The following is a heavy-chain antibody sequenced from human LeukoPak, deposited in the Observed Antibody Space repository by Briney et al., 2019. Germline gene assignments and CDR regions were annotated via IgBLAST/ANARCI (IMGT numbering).Heavy chain of an antibody. J-gene: IGHJ4*02. CDR3: ARDLERAAAGNGVDY. Sequence: GGSLRLSCAASGFTFSSYSMNWVRQAPGKGLEWVSSISSSSSYIYYADSVKGRFTISRDNAKNSLYLQMNSLRAEDTAVYYCARDLERAAAGNGVDYWGQGTLVTSSS. CDR2: ISSSSSYI. CDR1: GFTFSSYS. V-gene: IGHV3-21*01. D-gene: IGHD6-13*01.